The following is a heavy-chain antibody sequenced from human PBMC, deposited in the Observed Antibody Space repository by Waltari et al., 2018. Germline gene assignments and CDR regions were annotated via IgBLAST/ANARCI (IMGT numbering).Heavy chain of an antibody. CDR2: INYDGSQK. D-gene: IGHD2-2*01. J-gene: IGHJ4*02. V-gene: IGHV3-7*01. Sequence: DVRLVESGGGLVQPGGSLRLPCGASGFTFSRYWMSWVRQTPGKGLQWVANINYDGSQKYYVDSVKDRFTISRDNAKNSVYLQMNSLRVEDTAVYYCAKSRGFEYWGQGALITVSS. CDR1: GFTFSRYW. CDR3: AKSRGFEY.